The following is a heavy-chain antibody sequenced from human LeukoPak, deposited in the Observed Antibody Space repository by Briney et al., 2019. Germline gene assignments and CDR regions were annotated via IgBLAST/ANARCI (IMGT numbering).Heavy chain of an antibody. CDR3: ARDIIVGATYYYYYYGMDV. D-gene: IGHD1-26*01. J-gene: IGHJ6*02. V-gene: IGHV3-74*01. Sequence: GGSLRLSCAASGFTFSSYWMHWVRQAPGKGLVWVSRINSDGSSTSYADSVKGRFTISRDNAKNTLYLQMNSLRAEDTAVYYCARDIIVGATYYYYYYGMDVWGQGTTVTVSS. CDR2: INSDGSST. CDR1: GFTFSSYW.